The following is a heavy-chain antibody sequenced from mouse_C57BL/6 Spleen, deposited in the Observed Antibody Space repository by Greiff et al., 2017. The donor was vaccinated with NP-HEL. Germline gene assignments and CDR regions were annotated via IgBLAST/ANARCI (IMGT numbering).Heavy chain of an antibody. V-gene: IGHV5-4*03. Sequence: EVKVVESGGGLVKPGGSLKLSCAASGFTFSSYAMSWVRQTPEKRLEWVATISDGGSYTYYPDNVKGRFTISRDNAKNNLYLQMSHLKSEDTAMYYCARATTVVAYYFDYWGQGTTLTVSS. CDR2: ISDGGSYT. J-gene: IGHJ2*01. CDR1: GFTFSSYA. CDR3: ARATTVVAYYFDY. D-gene: IGHD1-1*01.